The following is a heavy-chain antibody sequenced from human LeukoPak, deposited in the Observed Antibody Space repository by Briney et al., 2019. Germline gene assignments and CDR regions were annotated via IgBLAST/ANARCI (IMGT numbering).Heavy chain of an antibody. CDR1: GDSVSSNSAA. J-gene: IGHJ4*02. V-gene: IGHV6-1*01. D-gene: IGHD6-6*01. CDR3: ARDRSWGTLAAPDYSFDY. Sequence: SQTLSLTCAISGDSVSSNSAAWNWIRQSPSRGLEWLGRTYYRSKWYNDYAVSVKSRITINPDTSKNQFSLKLSSVTAADTAVYYCARDRSWGTLAAPDYSFDYWGQGTLVTVSS. CDR2: TYYRSKWYN.